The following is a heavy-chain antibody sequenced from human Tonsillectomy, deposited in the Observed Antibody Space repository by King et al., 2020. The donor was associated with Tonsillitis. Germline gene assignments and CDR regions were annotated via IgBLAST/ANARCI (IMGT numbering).Heavy chain of an antibody. CDR3: ASGGGYYDSSGYQDFDY. J-gene: IGHJ4*02. Sequence: QLQESGSGLVKPSQTLSLTCAVSGGSISSGGYSWSWIRQPPGKGLEWIGYIYHSGSTYYNPSLKSRVTISVDRSKNQFSLKLSSVTAADTAVYYCASGGGYYDSSGYQDFDYWGQGTLVTVSS. V-gene: IGHV4-30-2*01. CDR1: GGSISSGGYS. CDR2: IYHSGST. D-gene: IGHD3-22*01.